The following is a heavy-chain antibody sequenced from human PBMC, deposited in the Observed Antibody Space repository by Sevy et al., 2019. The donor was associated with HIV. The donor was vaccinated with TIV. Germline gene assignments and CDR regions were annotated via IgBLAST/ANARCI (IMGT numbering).Heavy chain of an antibody. D-gene: IGHD2-8*01. CDR2: IKSKPDGGTT. CDR1: AFTFKSYA. V-gene: IGHV3-15*01. Sequence: GGSLRLSCAASAFTFKSYAMTWVRQAPGKGLEWIGRIKSKPDGGTTDYAAPVKGRFTISRDDSKNTLYLQMNSLKSEDTAVYYCSTDPIILLLVTDGMDVWGQGTTVTVSS. J-gene: IGHJ6*02. CDR3: STDPIILLLVTDGMDV.